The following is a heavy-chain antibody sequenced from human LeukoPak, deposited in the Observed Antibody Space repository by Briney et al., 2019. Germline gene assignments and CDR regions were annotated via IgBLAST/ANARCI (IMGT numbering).Heavy chain of an antibody. Sequence: PGGSLRLSCAASGFTFSSYGMNWVRQAPGKGLEWVSGINWNGGSTGYADSVKGRFTISRDNAKNSLYLQMNSLRAEDTALYYCASTIFGGFDPWGQGTLVTVSS. D-gene: IGHD3-3*01. V-gene: IGHV3-20*04. CDR3: ASTIFGGFDP. CDR2: INWNGGST. J-gene: IGHJ5*02. CDR1: GFTFSSYG.